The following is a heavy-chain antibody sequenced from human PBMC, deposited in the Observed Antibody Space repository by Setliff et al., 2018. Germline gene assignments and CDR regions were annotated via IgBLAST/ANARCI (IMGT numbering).Heavy chain of an antibody. CDR1: GGTFSSYT. CDR2: IIPIFATT. Sequence: ASVKVSCKASGGTFSSYTITWMRQAPGQGLEWMGQIIPIFATTDYAQKFQGRATITTDDSTSTAYMALSSLRSEDTAVYYCATSPYSDTSTYSSNFFDYWGQGT. J-gene: IGHJ4*02. V-gene: IGHV1-69*05. CDR3: ATSPYSDTSTYSSNFFDY. D-gene: IGHD3-22*01.